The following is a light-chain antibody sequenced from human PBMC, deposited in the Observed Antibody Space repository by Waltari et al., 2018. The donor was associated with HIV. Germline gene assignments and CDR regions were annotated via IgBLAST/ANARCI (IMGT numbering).Light chain of an antibody. CDR1: RSVLSTTRNANY. V-gene: IGKV4-1*01. CDR2: WAS. J-gene: IGKJ2*01. Sequence: DIVLTQSPDSLAVSLGERATIKCTASRSVLSTTRNANYLAWYQQKPGHPPKLLISWASGRKSGVPDRFSGSGSATDFTLTITSLQAEDVAVYYCQQYYSHPRTFGQGTKLE. CDR3: QQYYSHPRT.